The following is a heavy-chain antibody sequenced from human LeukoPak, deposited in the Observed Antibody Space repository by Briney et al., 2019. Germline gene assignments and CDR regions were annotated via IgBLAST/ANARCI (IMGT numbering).Heavy chain of an antibody. CDR2: IYSGGST. Sequence: GSLRLSCAASGFPVSSNYMSWVRQAPGKGLEWVSVIYSGGSTYYADSVKGRFTISRDNSNNTLYLQINSLRAEDTAVYYCARGTSGTFKSFDYWGREPWSPSPQ. J-gene: IGHJ4*02. CDR3: ARGTSGTFKSFDY. D-gene: IGHD1-26*01. CDR1: GFPVSSNY. V-gene: IGHV3-53*01.